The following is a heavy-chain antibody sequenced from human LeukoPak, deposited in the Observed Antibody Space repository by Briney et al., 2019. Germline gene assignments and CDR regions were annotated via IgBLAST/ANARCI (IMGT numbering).Heavy chain of an antibody. CDR3: ASPSVLRFLEWSYPDAFDI. D-gene: IGHD3-3*01. V-gene: IGHV4-34*01. CDR2: INHSGST. CDR1: GGSFSGYY. J-gene: IGHJ3*02. Sequence: SETLSLTCAVYGGSFSGYYWSWIRQPPGKGLEWIGEINHSGSTNYNPSLKSRVTISVDTSKNQFSLKLSSVTAADTAVYYCASPSVLRFLEWSYPDAFDIWGQGTMVTVSS.